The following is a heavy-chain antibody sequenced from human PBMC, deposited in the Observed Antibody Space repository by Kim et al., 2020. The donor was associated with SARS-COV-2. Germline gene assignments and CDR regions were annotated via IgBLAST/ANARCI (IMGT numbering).Heavy chain of an antibody. J-gene: IGHJ4*02. Sequence: SLKSRVTISVDTYKNQFSLKRSSVTAADTAVYYCARDPGLEWELPDYFDYWGQGTLVTVSS. CDR3: ARDPGLEWELPDYFDY. V-gene: IGHV4-39*07. D-gene: IGHD1-26*01.